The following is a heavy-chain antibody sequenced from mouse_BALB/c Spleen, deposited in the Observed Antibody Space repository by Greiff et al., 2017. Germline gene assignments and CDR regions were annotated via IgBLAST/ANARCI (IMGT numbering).Heavy chain of an antibody. J-gene: IGHJ4*01. V-gene: IGHV2-6-7*01. Sequence: VQGVESGPGLVAPSQSLSITCTVSGFSLTGSGVHWVRQPPGKGLEWLGMIWGDGSTDYNSALKSRLSISKANSKSQVSLKMNSLQTDDTARYYCARDLYDMDYWGQGTSVTVSS. CDR2: IWGDGST. CDR1: GFSLTGSG. CDR3: ARDLYDMDY.